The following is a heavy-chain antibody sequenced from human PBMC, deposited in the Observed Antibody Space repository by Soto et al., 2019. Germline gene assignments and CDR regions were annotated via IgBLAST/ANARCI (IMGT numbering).Heavy chain of an antibody. CDR3: TRDLMDVVPPADDLFDP. CDR2: IYTGDTP. V-gene: IGHV3-53*01. Sequence: PVGSLSLSCAASRFTVGSSYVSWVRQAPGKGLEWVSVIYTGDTPYYADSVNGRFAISRDNSNNTLYLQMNNLRVEGTAVYYCTRDLMDVVPPADDLFDPWGQGILVTVSS. CDR1: RFTVGSSY. D-gene: IGHD2-2*01. J-gene: IGHJ5*02.